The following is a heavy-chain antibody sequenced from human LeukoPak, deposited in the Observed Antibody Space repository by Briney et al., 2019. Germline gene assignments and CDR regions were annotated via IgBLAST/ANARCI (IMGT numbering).Heavy chain of an antibody. J-gene: IGHJ3*02. V-gene: IGHV1-46*01. D-gene: IGHD4-17*01. CDR1: GYTFTSYY. Sequence: ASVKVSCKASGYTFTSYYMHWVRQAPGQGLEWMGIINPSGGSTSYAQKFQGRVTMTRDTSTSTVYMELSSLRSEDTAVYYCARARDMTTVTPEGWSAFDIWGQGTMVTVSS. CDR2: INPSGGST. CDR3: ARARDMTTVTPEGWSAFDI.